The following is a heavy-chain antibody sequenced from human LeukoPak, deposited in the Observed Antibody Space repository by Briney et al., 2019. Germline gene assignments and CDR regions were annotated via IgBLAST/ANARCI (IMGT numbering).Heavy chain of an antibody. J-gene: IGHJ4*02. D-gene: IGHD6-13*01. CDR2: ISYDGSNK. Sequence: GGSLRLSCAASGFTFSSYAMHWVRQAPGKGLEWVAFISYDGSNKYYSDSVKGRFTISRDNSKNTLYLQMNSLRAEDTAVYYCARDIATDYWGQGTLVTVSS. CDR3: ARDIATDY. V-gene: IGHV3-30-3*01. CDR1: GFTFSSYA.